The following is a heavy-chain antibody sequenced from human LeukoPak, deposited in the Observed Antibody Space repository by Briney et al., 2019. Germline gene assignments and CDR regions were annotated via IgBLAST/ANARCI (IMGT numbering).Heavy chain of an antibody. J-gene: IGHJ4*02. CDR1: GFTFSSYW. Sequence: GGSLRLSCAASGFTFSSYWMHWVRQAPGEGLVWVSRINSDGSSTSYADSVKGRFTISRDNAKNTLYLQMNSLRAEDTAVYYCAGDSSGYYSWSGFSDYWGQGNLVTVSS. V-gene: IGHV3-74*01. D-gene: IGHD3-22*01. CDR2: INSDGSST. CDR3: AGDSSGYYSWSGFSDY.